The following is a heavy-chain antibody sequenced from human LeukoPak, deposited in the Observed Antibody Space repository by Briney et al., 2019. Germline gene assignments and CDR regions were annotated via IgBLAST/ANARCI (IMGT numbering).Heavy chain of an antibody. CDR1: GXSIGTNY. CDR2: SSYSGSS. V-gene: IGHV4-59*01. J-gene: IGHJ4*02. D-gene: IGHD6-13*01. Sequence: PSETLSLTCSVSGXSIGTNYWSWIRQVPGKGLEWIGYSSYSGSSNYNPSLKSRVTISVDTSKTQFSLYLNSVTAADTAVYYCARSDTHHIHSSSWHFDYWGQGTLVTVSS. CDR3: ARSDTHHIHSSSWHFDY.